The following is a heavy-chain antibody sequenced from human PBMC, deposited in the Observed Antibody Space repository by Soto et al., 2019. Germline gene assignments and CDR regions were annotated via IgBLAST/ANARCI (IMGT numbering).Heavy chain of an antibody. V-gene: IGHV1-69*05. D-gene: IGHD2-15*01. CDR2: IIPIFGTA. J-gene: IGHJ4*02. CDR3: ARDLGYCSGGSCRGEFDY. Sequence: SVKVSCKASGGTFSSYAISWVRQAPGQGLEWMGGIIPIFGTANYAQKFQGRVTMTTDTSTSTAYMELRSLRSDDTAVYYCARDLGYCSGGSCRGEFDYWGQGARVTVSS. CDR1: GGTFSSYA.